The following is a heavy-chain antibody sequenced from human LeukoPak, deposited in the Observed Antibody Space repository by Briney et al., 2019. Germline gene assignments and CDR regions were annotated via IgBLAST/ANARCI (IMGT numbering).Heavy chain of an antibody. CDR3: ARTSGWYYSFDY. CDR1: GFTFSSYG. J-gene: IGHJ4*02. D-gene: IGHD6-19*01. CDR2: IRYDGSNK. Sequence: GGSLRLSCAASGFTFSSYGMHWVRQAPGKGLEWVAFIRYDGSNKYYADSVKGRFTISRDNSKNTLYLQMNSLRAEDTAVYYCARTSGWYYSFDYWGQGTLVTVSS. V-gene: IGHV3-30*02.